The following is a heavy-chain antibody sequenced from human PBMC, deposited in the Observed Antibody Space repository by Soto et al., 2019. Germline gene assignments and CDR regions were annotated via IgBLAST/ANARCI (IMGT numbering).Heavy chain of an antibody. CDR2: IYWDGDK. D-gene: IGHD5-12*01. CDR3: AHRPRGYAYYFAH. V-gene: IGHV2-5*02. J-gene: IGHJ4*01. Sequence: QITLKESGPTLVKPTQTLTLTCTFSGFSLSTRGVAVGWFRQPPGKALEWLAIIYWDGDKWYSPSRKTRLTITDDTSKTQLVLTMTTMDPVDTATEYCAHRPRGYAYYFAHWGHGTLVTVS. CDR1: GFSLSTRGVA.